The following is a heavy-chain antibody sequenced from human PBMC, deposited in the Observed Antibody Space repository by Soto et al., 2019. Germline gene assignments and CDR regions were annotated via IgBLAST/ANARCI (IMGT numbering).Heavy chain of an antibody. J-gene: IGHJ4*02. CDR2: VFYRGDT. Sequence: SETLSLTCIVSGGSIILINHYWGWIRQPPGMGLEWIGNVFYRGDTYYNPSLKSRVTISVDTSKNQFSLKLSSVTAADTAIYYCARYYDTFDYWGQGALVTVSS. V-gene: IGHV4-39*01. CDR1: GGSIILINHY. D-gene: IGHD3-22*01. CDR3: ARYYDTFDY.